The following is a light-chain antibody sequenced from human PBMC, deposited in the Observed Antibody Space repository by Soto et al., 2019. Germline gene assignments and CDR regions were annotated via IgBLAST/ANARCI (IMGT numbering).Light chain of an antibody. V-gene: IGKV3-20*01. CDR3: QQYGSSST. Sequence: EIVLTQSPGTLSLSPGERATLSCRASQSVGTYLGWYQQKPGQAPRLLIYGGSSRATGIPDRFSGSGSGTDFTLTISRLEPEDFAVYYCQQYGSSSTFGQGTRLEIK. CDR1: QSVGTY. CDR2: GGS. J-gene: IGKJ5*01.